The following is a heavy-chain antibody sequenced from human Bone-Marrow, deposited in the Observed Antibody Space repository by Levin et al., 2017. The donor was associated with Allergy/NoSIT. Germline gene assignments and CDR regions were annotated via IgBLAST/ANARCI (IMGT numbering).Heavy chain of an antibody. V-gene: IGHV3-30-3*01. CDR1: GFTFSRYD. D-gene: IGHD3-10*01. J-gene: IGHJ6*02. Sequence: PGGSLRLSCAASGFTFSRYDMHWVRQAPGKGLEWVAIISYDGSSKSYANSVRGRFTISRDNSKNTLELQMNSLRVEDTAVYYCARAHRDSSGSGSDHGMDVWGQGTTVTVSS. CDR2: ISYDGSSK. CDR3: ARAHRDSSGSGSDHGMDV.